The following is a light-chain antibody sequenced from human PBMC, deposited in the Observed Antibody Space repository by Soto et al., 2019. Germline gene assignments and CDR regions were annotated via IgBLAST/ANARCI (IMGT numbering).Light chain of an antibody. CDR1: SSDVGAYNH. J-gene: IGLJ1*01. V-gene: IGLV2-11*01. Sequence: QSALTQPRSGSGSPGQSVTISCTGTSSDVGAYNHVSWYQQHPGKAPKLVIYDVTTRPSGVPDRFSGSKSGTTASLTISGLQAEDEADYYCCSYAGSPYVFGTGTKVTVL. CDR3: CSYAGSPYV. CDR2: DVT.